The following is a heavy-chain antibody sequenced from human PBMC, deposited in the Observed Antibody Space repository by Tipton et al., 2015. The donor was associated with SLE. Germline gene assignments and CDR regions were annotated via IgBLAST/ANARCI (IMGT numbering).Heavy chain of an antibody. CDR3: ARHPEFYDSSSPGDY. CDR2: IYFTGTS. J-gene: IGHJ4*02. Sequence: TLSLTCIVSGASIDRSSYYWGWIRQPPGKGLEWIASIYFTGTSYYNPSLKSRVTISVDTSKNQFSLKLSSVTAADTAVYYCARHPEFYDSSSPGDYWGQGTLVTVSS. D-gene: IGHD3-22*01. V-gene: IGHV4-39*01. CDR1: GASIDRSSYY.